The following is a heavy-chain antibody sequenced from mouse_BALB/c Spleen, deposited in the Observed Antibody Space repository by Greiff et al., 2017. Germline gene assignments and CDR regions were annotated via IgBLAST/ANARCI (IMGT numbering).Heavy chain of an antibody. Sequence: VQLQQSGAELAKPGASVKMSCMASGYTFTSYWMHWVKQRPGQGLEWIGYINPSTGYTEYNQKFKDKATLTADKSSSTAYMQLSSLTSEDSAVYYCAYGNFYAMDYWGQGTSVTVSS. J-gene: IGHJ4*01. CDR3: AYGNFYAMDY. V-gene: IGHV1-7*01. CDR1: GYTFTSYW. CDR2: INPSTGYT. D-gene: IGHD2-10*02.